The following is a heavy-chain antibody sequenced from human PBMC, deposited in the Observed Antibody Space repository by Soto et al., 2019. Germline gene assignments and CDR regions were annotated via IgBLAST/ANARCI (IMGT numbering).Heavy chain of an antibody. V-gene: IGHV4-30-4*01. D-gene: IGHD3-10*01. Sequence: QVQLQESGPGLVKPSQTLSLTCTVSGGSISSGNYFWSWIRQPPGKGLEWIGYMYYTGSSFYNPALESRVTISVATSKNRFSRKLSTVTAADTAGYYCARTGRMVVNYFAMDVWGQGTTVTVSS. CDR1: GGSISSGNYF. CDR3: ARTGRMVVNYFAMDV. CDR2: MYYTGSS. J-gene: IGHJ6*02.